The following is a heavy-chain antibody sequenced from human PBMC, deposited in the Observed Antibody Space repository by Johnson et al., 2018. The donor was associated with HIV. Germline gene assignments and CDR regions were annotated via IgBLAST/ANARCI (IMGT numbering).Heavy chain of an antibody. J-gene: IGHJ3*02. Sequence: MQLVESGGGVVQPGRSLRLSCAASGFTFSSYAMSWVRQAPGKGLEWVSGINWNGGRTGYADSVKGRFTISRDNAKKSLYLQMNSLRAEDTAVYYCARSLPYSGSVGFDIWGQGTMVTVFS. D-gene: IGHD6-6*01. CDR3: ARSLPYSGSVGFDI. V-gene: IGHV3-20*04. CDR1: GFTFSSYA. CDR2: INWNGGRT.